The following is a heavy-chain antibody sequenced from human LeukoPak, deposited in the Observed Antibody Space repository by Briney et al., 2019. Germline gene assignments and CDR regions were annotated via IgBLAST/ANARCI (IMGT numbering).Heavy chain of an antibody. CDR3: ARGGRRDGYNKDAFDI. D-gene: IGHD5-24*01. J-gene: IGHJ3*02. CDR2: INPNSGGT. V-gene: IGHV1-2*02. CDR1: GYTFTGYY. Sequence: ASXXVSCKASGYTFTGYYMHWVRQAPGQGLEWMGWINPNSGGTNYAQKFQGRVTMTRDTSISTAYMELSRLRSDDTAVYYCARGGRRDGYNKDAFDIWGQGTMVTVSS.